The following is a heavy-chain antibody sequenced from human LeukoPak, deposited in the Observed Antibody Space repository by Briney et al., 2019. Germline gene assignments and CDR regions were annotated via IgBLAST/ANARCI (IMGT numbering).Heavy chain of an antibody. V-gene: IGHV4-4*07. Sequence: SETLSLTCTVSGGSISSYYWSWIRQPAGKGLEWIGRIYTSGSTNYNPSLKSRVTISVDTSKNQFSLKLSSVTAADTAVYYCARSGFRYYYYYYMDVWGKGTTVTVSS. CDR2: IYTSGST. CDR1: GGSISSYY. J-gene: IGHJ6*03. D-gene: IGHD3-3*01. CDR3: ARSGFRYYYYYYMDV.